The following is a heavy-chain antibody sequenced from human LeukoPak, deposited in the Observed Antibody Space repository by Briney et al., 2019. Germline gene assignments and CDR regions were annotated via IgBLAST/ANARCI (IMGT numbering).Heavy chain of an antibody. CDR3: ARGTTGGTAMVFDY. CDR2: IYYSGST. V-gene: IGHV4-39*07. CDR1: GGSISSSSYY. Sequence: SETLSLTCTVSGGSISSSSYYWGWIRQPPGKGLEWIGSIYYSGSTYYNPSLKSRVTISVDTSKNQFSLKLSSVTAADTAVYYCARGTTGGTAMVFDYWGQGTLVTVSS. J-gene: IGHJ4*02. D-gene: IGHD5-18*01.